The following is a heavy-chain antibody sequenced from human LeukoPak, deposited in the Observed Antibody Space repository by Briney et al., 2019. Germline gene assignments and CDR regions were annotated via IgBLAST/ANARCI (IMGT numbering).Heavy chain of an antibody. V-gene: IGHV4-39*01. J-gene: IGHJ4*02. CDR1: GGSISSSRHY. Sequence: SETLSLTCTVSGGSISSSRHYWGWIRQPPGKGLEWIGSSYYNPSLKSRVTISVDTPKNQFSLKLSSVTAADTAVYYCARHVYYGSGTYVGEDYFDYWGQGTLVTVSS. CDR2: SY. CDR3: ARHVYYGSGTYVGEDYFDY. D-gene: IGHD3-10*01.